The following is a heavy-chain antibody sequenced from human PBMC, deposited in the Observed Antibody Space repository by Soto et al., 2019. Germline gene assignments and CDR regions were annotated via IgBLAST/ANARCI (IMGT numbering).Heavy chain of an antibody. D-gene: IGHD6-13*01. J-gene: IGHJ4*02. CDR1: GFTFSSYA. V-gene: IGHV3-23*01. CDR3: AKGGLYNSSWYEGY. Sequence: EVQLLESGGALVQPGGSLRLSCAASGFTFSSYAMSWVRQAPGKGLEWVSSISASGDSTHNADSVKGRFAISRDNSKNALDLQLNSLTADESGVYYCAKGGLYNSSWYEGYWGQGTLVTVSS. CDR2: ISASGDST.